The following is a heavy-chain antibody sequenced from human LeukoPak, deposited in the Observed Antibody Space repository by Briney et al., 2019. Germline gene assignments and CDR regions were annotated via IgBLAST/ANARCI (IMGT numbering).Heavy chain of an antibody. CDR2: VFDSGRT. Sequence: SETLSLTCTVSGGSMTTHHWNWIRQTPGKGLEWIGYVFDSGRTKENPSLKSRVTLSADTSKNQLSLRLSSVTAADTAVYYCTTIKRGNIFGYFDFWGQGILVTVS. V-gene: IGHV4-59*11. J-gene: IGHJ4*02. CDR3: TTIKRGNIFGYFDF. D-gene: IGHD5-18*01. CDR1: GGSMTTHH.